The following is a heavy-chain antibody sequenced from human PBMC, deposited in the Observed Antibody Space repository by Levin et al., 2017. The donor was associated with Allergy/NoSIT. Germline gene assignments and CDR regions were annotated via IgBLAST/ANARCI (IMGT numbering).Heavy chain of an antibody. V-gene: IGHV3-30-3*01. J-gene: IGHJ4*02. Sequence: GESLKISCAASGFTFSSYAMHWVRQAPGKGLEWVAVISYDGSNKYYADSVKGRFTISRDNSKNTLYLQMNSLRAEDTAVYYCASPMVRGVIMETHFLRYWGQGTLVTVSS. CDR2: ISYDGSNK. CDR1: GFTFSSYA. CDR3: ASPMVRGVIMETHFLRY. D-gene: IGHD3-10*01.